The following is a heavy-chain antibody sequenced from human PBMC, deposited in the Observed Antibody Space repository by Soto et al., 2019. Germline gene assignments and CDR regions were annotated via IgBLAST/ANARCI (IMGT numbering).Heavy chain of an antibody. J-gene: IGHJ4*02. D-gene: IGHD3-22*01. CDR2: IYPSDSDT. CDR1: GYSFSTSW. V-gene: IGHV5-51*01. CDR3: AKKKVGSSGALDY. Sequence: PGESLKISCKGSGYSFSTSWIGWVRQMSGKGLEWMGTIYPSDSDTRYSPSFQGQVIISADKSTSTAYLQWRSLKASDTAMYYCAKKKVGSSGALDYWGQGTLVTVSS.